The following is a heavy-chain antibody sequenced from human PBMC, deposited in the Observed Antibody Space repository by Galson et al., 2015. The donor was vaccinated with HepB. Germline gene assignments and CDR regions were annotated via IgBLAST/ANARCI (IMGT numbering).Heavy chain of an antibody. CDR1: GFNFNNHW. CDR3: AKDLTWGASDY. Sequence: FLRLSCAASGFNFNNHWMHWVRQVPGRGLVWVSFINTDGSRTHYADSVRGRFTISRDNAKNTLYLQMNSLRVEDTAVYYCAKDLTWGASDYWGQGALVTVSS. J-gene: IGHJ4*02. D-gene: IGHD1-26*01. CDR2: INTDGSRT. V-gene: IGHV3-74*01.